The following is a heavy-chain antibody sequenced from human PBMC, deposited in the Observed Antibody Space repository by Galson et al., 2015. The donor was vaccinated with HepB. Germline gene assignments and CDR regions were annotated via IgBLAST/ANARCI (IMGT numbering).Heavy chain of an antibody. Sequence: SLRLSCAASGFTFSSYAMSWVRQAPGKGLEWVSAISGSGGSTYYADSVKGRFTISRDNSKNTLYLQMNSLRAEDTAVYYCAKDSGDIWGYSSGYFDAFDIWGQGTMVTVSS. CDR1: GFTFSSYA. D-gene: IGHD3-22*01. J-gene: IGHJ3*02. CDR2: ISGSGGST. V-gene: IGHV3-23*01. CDR3: AKDSGDIWGYSSGYFDAFDI.